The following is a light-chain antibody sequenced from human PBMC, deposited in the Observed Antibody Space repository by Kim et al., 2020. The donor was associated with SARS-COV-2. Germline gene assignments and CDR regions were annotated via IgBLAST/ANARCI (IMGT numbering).Light chain of an antibody. CDR3: QKYNNWPRT. V-gene: IGKV3-15*01. CDR1: QSVSSN. Sequence: EIVMTQSPATLSVSPGERATLSCRASQSVSSNLAWYQQKPGQAPRLLIYGASTRATGIPARFSGSGSGTEFTLTISSLRSEDFAVYYCQKYNNWPRTFGQRTKVEIK. J-gene: IGKJ1*01. CDR2: GAS.